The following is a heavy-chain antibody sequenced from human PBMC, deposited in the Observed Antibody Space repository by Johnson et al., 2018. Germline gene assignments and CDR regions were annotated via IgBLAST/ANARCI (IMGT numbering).Heavy chain of an antibody. CDR3: AREFYFYGRDDALDS. V-gene: IGHV3-49*05. Sequence: VQLVESGGGLVKPGRSLRLSCTASGFTFGDYAMSWFRQAPGKGLEWVGFIRSKAYGGTTEYAASVKGRFTISRDNAKNSLYLQMNSLRAEDTAVYYCAREFYFYGRDDALDSWGQGTTVTVSS. CDR1: GFTFGDYA. J-gene: IGHJ3*02. CDR2: IRSKAYGGTT. D-gene: IGHD2/OR15-2a*01.